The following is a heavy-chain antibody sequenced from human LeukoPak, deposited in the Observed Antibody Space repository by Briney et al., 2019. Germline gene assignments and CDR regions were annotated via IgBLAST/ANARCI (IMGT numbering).Heavy chain of an antibody. Sequence: ASVKVSCKASGGTFSSYAISWVRQAPGQGLEWMGRIIPILGIANYAQRFQGRVTITADKSTSTAYMELSSLRSEDTAVCYCARSRVATPPLYYYYGMDVWGQGTTVTVSS. CDR2: IIPILGIA. J-gene: IGHJ6*02. CDR1: GGTFSSYA. CDR3: ARSRVATPPLYYYYGMDV. V-gene: IGHV1-69*04. D-gene: IGHD5-12*01.